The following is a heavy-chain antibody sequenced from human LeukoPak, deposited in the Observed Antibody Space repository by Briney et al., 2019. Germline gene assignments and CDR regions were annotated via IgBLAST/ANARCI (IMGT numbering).Heavy chain of an antibody. V-gene: IGHV7-4-1*02. J-gene: IGHJ5*02. CDR3: ARGLSPGIAAAYWFDP. D-gene: IGHD6-13*01. CDR1: GYTFTSYG. Sequence: ASVKVSCKASGYTFTSYGISWVRQAPGQGLEWMGWINTNAGNPTYAQGFTGRFVFSLDTSVSTAYLQISSLKAEDTAVYYCARGLSPGIAAAYWFDPWGQGTLVTVSS. CDR2: INTNAGNP.